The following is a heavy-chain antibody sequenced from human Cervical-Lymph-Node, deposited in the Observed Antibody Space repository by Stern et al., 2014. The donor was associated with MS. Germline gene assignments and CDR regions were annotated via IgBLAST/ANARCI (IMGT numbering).Heavy chain of an antibody. CDR1: GYSFTDYY. J-gene: IGHJ4*02. CDR3: ARDWGVGTAPDAL. D-gene: IGHD2-21*02. V-gene: IGHV1-2*02. CDR2: IHPNNGET. Sequence: VQLVESGAEVKKPGASVTVSCKASGYSFTDYYMHWVRQAPGQGLEWMGWIHPNNGETNHAPKFQGRPTMTRGTSSRTAYMELSSLTSDDTAVYYCARDWGVGTAPDALWGQGTLVTVSS.